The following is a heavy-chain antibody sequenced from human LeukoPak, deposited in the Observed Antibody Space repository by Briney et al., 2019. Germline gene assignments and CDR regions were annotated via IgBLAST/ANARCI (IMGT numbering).Heavy chain of an antibody. J-gene: IGHJ3*02. CDR3: AREIDPYSYGFGNAFDI. CDR1: GFTFSSYW. D-gene: IGHD5-18*01. CDR2: IKQDGSEK. Sequence: GGSLRLSCAASGFTFSSYWMSWVRQAPGKGLEWVANIKQDGSEKYYVDSVKGRFTISRDNAKNSLYLQMNSLRAEDTAVYYCAREIDPYSYGFGNAFDIWGQGTMVTVSS. V-gene: IGHV3-7*01.